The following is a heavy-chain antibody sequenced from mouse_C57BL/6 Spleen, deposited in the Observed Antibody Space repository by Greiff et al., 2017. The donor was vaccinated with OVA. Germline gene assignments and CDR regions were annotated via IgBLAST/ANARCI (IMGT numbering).Heavy chain of an antibody. V-gene: IGHV5-17*01. CDR1: GFTFSDYG. CDR3: ARLNHYGSYFDY. D-gene: IGHD1-1*01. CDR2: ISSGSSTI. J-gene: IGHJ2*01. Sequence: EVKLVESGGGLVKPGGSLKLSCAASGFTFSDYGMHWVRQAPEKGLEWVAYISSGSSTIYYADTVQGRFTISRDNAKNTLCLQMTSLRSEDTAVYYCARLNHYGSYFDYWGQGTTLTVSS.